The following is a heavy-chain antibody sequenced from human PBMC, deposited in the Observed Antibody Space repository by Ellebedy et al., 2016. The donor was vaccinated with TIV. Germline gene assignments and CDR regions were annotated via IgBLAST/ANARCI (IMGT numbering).Heavy chain of an antibody. V-gene: IGHV3-30*04. J-gene: IGHJ3*02. CDR1: GFTFSSYA. D-gene: IGHD4-17*01. Sequence: GESLKISXAASGFTFSSYAMHWVRQAPGKGLEWVAVISYDGSNKYYADSVKGRFTISRDNSKNTLYLQMNSLRAEDTAVYYCANNDYGDYDWDCAFDIWGQGTMVTVSS. CDR3: ANNDYGDYDWDCAFDI. CDR2: ISYDGSNK.